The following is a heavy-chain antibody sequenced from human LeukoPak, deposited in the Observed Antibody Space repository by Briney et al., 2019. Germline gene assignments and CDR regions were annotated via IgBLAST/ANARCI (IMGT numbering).Heavy chain of an antibody. CDR1: GFTFDDYA. CDR3: AKKSGYGAFDI. D-gene: IGHD3-22*01. CDR2: ISGSGGST. J-gene: IGHJ3*02. V-gene: IGHV3-23*01. Sequence: GGSLRLSCAASGFTFDDYAMHWVRQAPGKGLEWVSAISGSGGSTYYADSVKGRFTISRDNSKNTLYLQMNSLRAEDTAVYYCAKKSGYGAFDIWGQGTMVTVSS.